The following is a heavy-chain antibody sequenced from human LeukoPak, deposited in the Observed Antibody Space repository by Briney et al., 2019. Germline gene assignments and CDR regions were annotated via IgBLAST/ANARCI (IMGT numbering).Heavy chain of an antibody. D-gene: IGHD6-19*01. CDR3: AKAGGSGWYLDY. J-gene: IGHJ4*02. Sequence: GGFLRLSCAATVLTFSNYGLHWVRQAPCKGLEWVEVIRYDGSNKYYADSVKGRFTISRDNSKNTLYLQMNSLRAEDTAVYYCAKAGGSGWYLDYWGQGTLVTVSS. CDR1: VLTFSNYG. V-gene: IGHV3-30*02. CDR2: IRYDGSNK.